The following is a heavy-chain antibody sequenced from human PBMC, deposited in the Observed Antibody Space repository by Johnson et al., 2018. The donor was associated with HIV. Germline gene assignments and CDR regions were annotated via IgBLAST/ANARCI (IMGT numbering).Heavy chain of an antibody. D-gene: IGHD2-2*02. V-gene: IGHV3-11*04. CDR2: ISSSGSTI. J-gene: IGHJ3*02. CDR1: GFTFSDYY. CDR3: VKDIASGYTNGGTLDI. Sequence: QVQLVESGGGLVKPGGSLKLSCAASGFTFSDYYMSWIRQAPGKGLEWVSYISSSGSTIYYADSVKGRFTISRDNAKNSLYLQMNSLRAEDTAVYYCVKDIASGYTNGGTLDIWGQGTMVTVSS.